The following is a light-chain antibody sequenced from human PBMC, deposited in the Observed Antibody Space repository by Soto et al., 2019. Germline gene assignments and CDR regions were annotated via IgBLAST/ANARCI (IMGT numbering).Light chain of an antibody. CDR3: QTWGTGIVL. CDR1: SGHSSYA. Sequence: QLVLTQSPSASASLGASVKLTCTLNSGHSSYAIAWHQQQPEKGPRYLMKVNSDGSHFKGDGIPDRFSGSSSGAERYLTISSLQSEDEADYYCQTWGTGIVLFGGGTKLTVL. CDR2: VNSDGSH. V-gene: IGLV4-69*01. J-gene: IGLJ2*01.